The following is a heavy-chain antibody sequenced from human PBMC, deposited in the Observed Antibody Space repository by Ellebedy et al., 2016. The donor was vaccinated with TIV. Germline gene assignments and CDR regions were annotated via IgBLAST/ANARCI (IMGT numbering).Heavy chain of an antibody. D-gene: IGHD2-2*01. CDR2: INPNSGGT. J-gene: IGHJ6*03. CDR3: ASHTVVPAATYYYYYYMDV. Sequence: ASVKVSXKASGYTFTGYYMHWVRQAPGQGLEWMGWINPNSGGTNYAQKFQGRVTMTRDTSISTAYMELSRLRSDDTAVYYCASHTVVPAATYYYYYYMDVWGKGTTVTVSS. CDR1: GYTFTGYY. V-gene: IGHV1-2*02.